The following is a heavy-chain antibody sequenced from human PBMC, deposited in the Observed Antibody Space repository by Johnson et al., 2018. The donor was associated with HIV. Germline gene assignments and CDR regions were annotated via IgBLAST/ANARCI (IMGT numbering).Heavy chain of an antibody. CDR3: ASHVGSSVGSAFDI. Sequence: QVQLMESGGGVVQPGRSLRLSCAASGFTFSSYAMHWVHQAPGKGLEWVAVISFDGSNKYYADSVTGRFSISRDNSKNTLYRQMNSLGVEDTAVYYCASHVGSSVGSAFDIWGQGTIVTVSS. J-gene: IGHJ3*02. V-gene: IGHV3-30*04. CDR2: ISFDGSNK. CDR1: GFTFSSYA. D-gene: IGHD6-6*01.